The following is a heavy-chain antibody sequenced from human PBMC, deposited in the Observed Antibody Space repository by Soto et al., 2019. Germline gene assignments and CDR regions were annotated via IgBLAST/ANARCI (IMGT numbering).Heavy chain of an antibody. CDR1: GGTFGSDA. CDR2: ISPKSGSI. J-gene: IGHJ6*02. Sequence: ASVKVSCKASGGTFGSDAISWVRQAPGQGLVWMGWISPKSGSIMYAQKFQGRVIMTTDTSTSIAYMELRSLRSDDTAVYYCVKDRDSNSWPSRDVWGPGTTVTVSS. D-gene: IGHD3-22*01. CDR3: VKDRDSNSWPSRDV. V-gene: IGHV1-18*04.